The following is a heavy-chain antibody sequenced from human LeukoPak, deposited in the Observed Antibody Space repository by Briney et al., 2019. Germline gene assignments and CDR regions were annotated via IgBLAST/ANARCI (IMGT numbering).Heavy chain of an antibody. CDR1: GFTFDDYG. V-gene: IGHV3-23*01. Sequence: GGSLRLSCAASGFTFDDYGMSWVRQAPGKGLEWVSSINGDGGTTYYADSVKGRFTISRDNSKNTLYLQMNSLTAEDTAVYYCAKYYYDGDTYSFDYWGQGTLVSVSS. J-gene: IGHJ4*02. CDR3: AKYYYDGDTYSFDY. CDR2: INGDGGTT. D-gene: IGHD3-22*01.